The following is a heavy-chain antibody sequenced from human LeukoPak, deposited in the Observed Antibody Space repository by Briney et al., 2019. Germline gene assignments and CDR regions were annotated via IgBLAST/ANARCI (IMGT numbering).Heavy chain of an antibody. J-gene: IGHJ3*02. CDR1: GFTFSSYG. CDR2: KSYDGSNK. D-gene: IGHD5-24*01. Sequence: GGSLRLSCAASGFTFSSYGMHWVRQAPGKGLEWVAVKSYDGSNKYYADSVKGRFTISRDNSKNTLYLQMNSLRAEDTAVYYCARGGDGYKVRDAFDIWGQGTMVTVSS. CDR3: ARGGDGYKVRDAFDI. V-gene: IGHV3-30*03.